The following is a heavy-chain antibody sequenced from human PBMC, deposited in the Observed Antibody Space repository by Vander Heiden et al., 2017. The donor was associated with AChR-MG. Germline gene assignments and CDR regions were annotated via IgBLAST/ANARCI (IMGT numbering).Heavy chain of an antibody. V-gene: IGHV3-21*01. Sequence: EVQLVESGGGLVKPGGSLRLSCAASGFTLRSYSMNWVRQAPGKGLEWVSSISSSSSYIYYADSVKGRFTISRDNAKNSLYLQMNSLRAEDTAVYYCARYSSSWYGRYMDVWGKGTTVTVSS. CDR1: GFTLRSYS. D-gene: IGHD6-13*01. J-gene: IGHJ6*03. CDR2: ISSSSSYI. CDR3: ARYSSSWYGRYMDV.